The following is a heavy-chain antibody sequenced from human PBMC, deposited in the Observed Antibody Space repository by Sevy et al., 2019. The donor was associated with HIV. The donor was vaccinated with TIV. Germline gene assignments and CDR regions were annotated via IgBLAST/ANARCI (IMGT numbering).Heavy chain of an antibody. V-gene: IGHV6-1*01. CDR1: GDSVSSNNAA. J-gene: IGHJ2*01. CDR3: ARSVAALHFWYFDL. Sequence: KQSQTLSLTCAISGDSVSSNNAAWNWIRQSPSRGLEWLGRTYYKSKWYIHYAVSVKSRMTINPDTSKNQFSLQLNSVTPEDTAVYYCARSVAALHFWYFDLWGRGTLVTVSS. CDR2: TYYKSKWYI. D-gene: IGHD6-19*01.